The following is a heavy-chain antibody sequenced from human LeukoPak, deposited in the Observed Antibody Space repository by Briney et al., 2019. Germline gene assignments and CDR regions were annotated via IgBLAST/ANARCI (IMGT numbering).Heavy chain of an antibody. D-gene: IGHD3-3*01. CDR2: INPNSGGT. V-gene: IGHV1-2*02. CDR1: GYTFTGYY. J-gene: IGHJ5*02. CDR3: ARDRSRRVLRFLEWFRFDP. Sequence: ASVNVSCKASGYTFTGYYMQWVRQAPGQGLEWMGWINPNSGGTNYAQKFQGRVTITRDTSISTAYMELSRLRSDDTAVYYCARDRSRRVLRFLEWFRFDPWGQGTLVTVSS.